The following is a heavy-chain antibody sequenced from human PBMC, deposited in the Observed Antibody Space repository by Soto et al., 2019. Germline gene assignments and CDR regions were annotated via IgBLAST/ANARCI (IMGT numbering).Heavy chain of an antibody. J-gene: IGHJ4*02. CDR1: GGSISSSSYY. CDR3: ARKMYYDILTGYGLYYFDY. Sequence: PSETLSLTCTVSGGSISSSSYYWGWIRQPPGKGLEWIGSIYYSGSTYYNPSLKSRVTISVDTSKNQFSLKLSSVTAADTAVYYCARKMYYDILTGYGLYYFDYWGQGTLVTVSS. D-gene: IGHD3-9*01. V-gene: IGHV4-39*01. CDR2: IYYSGST.